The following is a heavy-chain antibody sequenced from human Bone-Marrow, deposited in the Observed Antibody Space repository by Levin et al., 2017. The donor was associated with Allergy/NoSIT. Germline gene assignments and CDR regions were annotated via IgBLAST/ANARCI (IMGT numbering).Heavy chain of an antibody. CDR2: IYHSGSA. J-gene: IGHJ4*02. CDR1: GDSLRGSS. CDR3: ATAGVTTVDH. Sequence: SQTLSLTCNVSGDSLRGSSWSWLRQPPGGGLEWIGYIYHSGSAYYSSSLKSRVTISVDTSNNQFSLKMNSVTAADTAVYYCATAGVTTVDHWGRGALVTVSS. V-gene: IGHV4-59*04. D-gene: IGHD4-17*01.